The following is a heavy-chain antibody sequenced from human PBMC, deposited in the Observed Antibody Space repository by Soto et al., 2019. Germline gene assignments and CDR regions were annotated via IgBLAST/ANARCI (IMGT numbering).Heavy chain of an antibody. CDR3: AKGNYYDSSGYGYGMDV. J-gene: IGHJ6*02. CDR1: GFTFDDYA. D-gene: IGHD3-22*01. Sequence: GGSLRLSCAASGFTFDDYAMHWVRQAPGKGLEWVSGISWNSGSIGYADSVKGRFTISRDNAKNSLYLQMNSLRAEDTALYYCAKGNYYDSSGYGYGMDVWGQGTTVTVSS. CDR2: ISWNSGSI. V-gene: IGHV3-9*01.